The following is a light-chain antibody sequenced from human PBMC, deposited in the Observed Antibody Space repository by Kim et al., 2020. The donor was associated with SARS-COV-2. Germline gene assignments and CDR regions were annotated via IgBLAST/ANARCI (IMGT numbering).Light chain of an antibody. CDR1: SRRSYA. V-gene: IGLV3-19*01. CDR3: NSRDSSGNRV. J-gene: IGLJ2*01. CDR2: GKN. Sequence: VAVGQAIRISCRGGSRRSYAASWHQKKPRPAPVLVIYGKNSRPSGIPDRFASSKSGNTAFLTIAGAPAEDEADYYCNSRDSSGNRVFGGGTKLTVL.